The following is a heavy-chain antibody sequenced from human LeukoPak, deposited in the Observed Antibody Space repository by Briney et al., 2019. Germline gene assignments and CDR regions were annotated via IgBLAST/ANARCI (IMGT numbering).Heavy chain of an antibody. D-gene: IGHD6-13*01. CDR1: GFTFDDYA. CDR3: AKARNTRIAAAADPFDY. CDR2: ISWNSCSI. J-gene: IGHJ4*02. V-gene: IGHV3-9*01. Sequence: GRSLRLSCAASGFTFDDYAMHLVRQDPGDGLEWASGISWNSCSIGYADSVKGRFTISRDNAKNSLYPQMNSLRAEDTALYYCAKARNTRIAAAADPFDYWGQGTLVTVSS.